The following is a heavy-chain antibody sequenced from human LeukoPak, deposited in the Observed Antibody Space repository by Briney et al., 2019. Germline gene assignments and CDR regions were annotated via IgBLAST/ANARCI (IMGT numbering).Heavy chain of an antibody. Sequence: GGSLRLSCDASGFTFSSYAMSWVRQAPGNGLEWVSSISGSGGSTYYADSVKGRFTISRDNSKNTLYLQMNSLRAEDTAVYYRAKDYRQYSSGWYSNWGQGTLVTVSS. J-gene: IGHJ4*02. V-gene: IGHV3-23*01. CDR3: AKDYRQYSSGWYSN. D-gene: IGHD6-19*01. CDR1: GFTFSSYA. CDR2: ISGSGGST.